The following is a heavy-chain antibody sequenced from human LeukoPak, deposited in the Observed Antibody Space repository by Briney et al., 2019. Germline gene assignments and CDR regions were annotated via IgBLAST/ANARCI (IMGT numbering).Heavy chain of an antibody. CDR3: ARSHYCASGSYPNC. V-gene: IGHV1-69*13. Sequence: ASVKVSCKASGGTFSSYGVNWVRQAPRQGLEWMGEIIPVIGTANYAQKFQDRVTITADESTSTAYMELSSLRSEDTAVYYCARSHYCASGSYPNCWGQGTLVTVSS. D-gene: IGHD3-10*01. CDR2: IIPVIGTA. CDR1: GGTFSSYG. J-gene: IGHJ4*02.